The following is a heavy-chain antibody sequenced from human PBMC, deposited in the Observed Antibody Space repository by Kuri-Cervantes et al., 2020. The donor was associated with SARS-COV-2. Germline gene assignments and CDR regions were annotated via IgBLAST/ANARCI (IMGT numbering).Heavy chain of an antibody. J-gene: IGHJ4*02. V-gene: IGHV4-59*01. Sequence: SETLSLTCTVSGGSISSYYWSWIRQPPGKGLEWIGHIYYSGSTNYNPSLKSRVTISVDTSKNQFSLKLSSVTAADTAVYYCARAPRGRYSGSFFDYWGQGTLATVSS. CDR2: IYYSGST. D-gene: IGHD1-26*01. CDR1: GGSISSYY. CDR3: ARAPRGRYSGSFFDY.